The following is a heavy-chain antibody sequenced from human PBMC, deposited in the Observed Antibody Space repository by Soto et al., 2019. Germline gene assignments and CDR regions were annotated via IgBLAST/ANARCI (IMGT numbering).Heavy chain of an antibody. J-gene: IGHJ4*02. CDR3: AKGGRQWLVTSDFNY. CDR1: GFTFSDYA. Sequence: VQLVESGGGVVQPGRSLRLSCAASGFTFSDYAMHWVRQAPGKGLEWVAVVSHDGRNTHYADSVKGRFTISIDSSKNAVSLEMTSLRAEDTAVYYVAKGGRQWLVTSDFNYWGQGALVTVSS. V-gene: IGHV3-30*18. CDR2: VSHDGRNT. D-gene: IGHD6-19*01.